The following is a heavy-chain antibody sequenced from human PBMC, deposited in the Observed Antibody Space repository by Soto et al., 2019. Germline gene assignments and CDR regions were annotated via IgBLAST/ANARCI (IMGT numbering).Heavy chain of an antibody. Sequence: GSLRLSCAASGFTFSSYWMHWVRQAPGKGLVWVSRINSDGSSTSYADSVKGRFTISRDNAKNTLYLQMNSLRAEDTAVYYCARSGYSSGWYTYYYYYYGMDVWGQGTTVTVSS. V-gene: IGHV3-74*01. CDR2: INSDGSST. CDR1: GFTFSSYW. J-gene: IGHJ6*02. D-gene: IGHD6-19*01. CDR3: ARSGYSSGWYTYYYYYYGMDV.